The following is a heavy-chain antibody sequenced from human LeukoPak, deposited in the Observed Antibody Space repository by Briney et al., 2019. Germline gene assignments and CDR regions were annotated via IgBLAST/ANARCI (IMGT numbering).Heavy chain of an antibody. J-gene: IGHJ4*02. D-gene: IGHD3-16*01. V-gene: IGHV3-33*01. Sequence: GGSLRLSCAASGFSFSSYGMHWVRQGPGKGREWVAVIWYAGIDKYYADSVKGRFTVSRDNSKNTLYLQMDSLRAEDTAVYYCATDRGSSPFDYWGQGTLVTVSS. CDR1: GFSFSSYG. CDR3: ATDRGSSPFDY. CDR2: IWYAGIDK.